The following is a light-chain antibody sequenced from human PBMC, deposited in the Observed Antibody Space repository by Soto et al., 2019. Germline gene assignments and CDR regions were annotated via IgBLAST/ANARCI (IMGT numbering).Light chain of an antibody. J-gene: IGKJ5*01. CDR3: QQANSFPIT. CDR1: QGISRW. Sequence: DIQMTQSPSSVSASVGDRFTITCRASQGISRWLAWYQQKPGSAPKLLIYAASSLQSGVPSRFSGSGSGTDFTPTISSLQPEDSATYYCQQANSFPITFGQGTRLEI. CDR2: AAS. V-gene: IGKV1-12*01.